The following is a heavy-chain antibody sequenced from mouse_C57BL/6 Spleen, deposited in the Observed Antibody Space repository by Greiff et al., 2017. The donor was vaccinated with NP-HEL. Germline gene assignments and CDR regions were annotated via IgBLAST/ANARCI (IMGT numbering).Heavy chain of an antibody. CDR1: GYTFTDYE. Sequence: VQLQQSGAELVRPGASVTLSCKASGYTFTDYEMHWVKQTPVHGLEWIGAIDPETGGTAYNQKFKGKAILTADKSSSTAYMELRSLTSEDSAVYYCTREYDYAWFAYWGQGTVVTVSA. J-gene: IGHJ3*01. V-gene: IGHV1-15*01. CDR2: IDPETGGT. D-gene: IGHD2-4*01. CDR3: TREYDYAWFAY.